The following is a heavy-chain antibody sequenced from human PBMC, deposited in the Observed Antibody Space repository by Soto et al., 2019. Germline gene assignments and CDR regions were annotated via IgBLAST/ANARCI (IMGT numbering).Heavy chain of an antibody. CDR3: ARETSPAGIAVAGTNLHFDS. Sequence: ASETLSLTCTVSGFSIRTGDYWAWIRQPPGKGLEWIGSLCHSGLVYYNPSLKGRVTISADTSNNQFSLRLKSVTAADTAVYFCARETSPAGIAVAGTNLHFDSWGQGTQVTVSS. J-gene: IGHJ4*02. CDR2: LCHSGLV. V-gene: IGHV4-38-2*02. D-gene: IGHD6-19*01. CDR1: GFSIRTGDY.